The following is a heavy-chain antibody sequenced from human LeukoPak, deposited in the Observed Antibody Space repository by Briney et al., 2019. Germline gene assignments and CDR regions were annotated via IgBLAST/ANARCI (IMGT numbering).Heavy chain of an antibody. V-gene: IGHV4-59*08. CDR2: IYYSGST. CDR1: GVSISSYY. D-gene: IGHD6-13*01. Sequence: SEALSLTCTVSGVSISSYYWSWIRQPPGKGLEWIGYIYYSGSTNYNPSLKSRVTISVDTSKNQFSLKLSSVTAADTAVYYCARQIAAAGTRHIDYWGQGTLVTVSS. J-gene: IGHJ4*02. CDR3: ARQIAAAGTRHIDY.